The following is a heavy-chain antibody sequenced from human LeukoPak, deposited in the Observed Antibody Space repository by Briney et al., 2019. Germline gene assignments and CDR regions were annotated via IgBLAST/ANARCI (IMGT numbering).Heavy chain of an antibody. V-gene: IGHV3-11*01. D-gene: IGHD3-22*01. Sequence: GGSLRLSCAASGFTFSDYYMSWIRQAPGKGLEWVSYISSSGSTIYYADSVKGRFTISRDNAKNSLYLQMNSLRAEDMALYYCAKDGGFGYYYDSSGYYDYWGQGTLVTVSS. J-gene: IGHJ4*02. CDR1: GFTFSDYY. CDR2: ISSSGSTI. CDR3: AKDGGFGYYYDSSGYYDY.